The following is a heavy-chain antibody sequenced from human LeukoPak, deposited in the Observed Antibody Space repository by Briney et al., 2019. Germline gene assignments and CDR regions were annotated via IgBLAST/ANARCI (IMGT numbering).Heavy chain of an antibody. D-gene: IGHD1-26*01. CDR3: ARGGRWEPTYYFDY. V-gene: IGHV3-30-3*01. Sequence: PGGSLRLSCAASGFTFSSYAMHWVRQAPGKGLEWVAVISYDGSNKYYADSVKGRFTISRDNSKNTLYLQMNSLRAEDTAVYYCARGGRWEPTYYFDYWGQGTLVTVSS. CDR1: GFTFSSYA. CDR2: ISYDGSNK. J-gene: IGHJ4*02.